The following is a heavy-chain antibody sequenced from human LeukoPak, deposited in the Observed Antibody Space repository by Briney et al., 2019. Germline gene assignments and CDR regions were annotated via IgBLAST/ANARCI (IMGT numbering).Heavy chain of an antibody. CDR1: GFTFSSYG. D-gene: IGHD3-16*01. Sequence: PGGSLRLSCAASGFTFSSYGMHWVRQAPGKGLEWVAFIRYDGSNKYYADSVKGRFTISRDNAKNSLYLQMNSLRAEDTAVYYCARDTSDVYGPSSYYMDVWGKGTTVTVSS. V-gene: IGHV3-30*02. J-gene: IGHJ6*03. CDR3: ARDTSDVYGPSSYYMDV. CDR2: IRYDGSNK.